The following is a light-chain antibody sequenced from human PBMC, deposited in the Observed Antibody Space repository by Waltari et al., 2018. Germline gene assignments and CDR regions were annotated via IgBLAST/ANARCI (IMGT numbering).Light chain of an antibody. J-gene: IGKJ4*01. V-gene: IGKV1-39*01. CDR2: AAS. Sequence: DIQMTQSPSSLSASVGDRVTITCRASQSISSYLNWYQQKPGKAPQLLIYAASSLQRGVPSRFSGSGSGTDFTLTISSLQPEDVATYYSQQSYSTLTFGGGTKVEIK. CDR3: QQSYSTLT. CDR1: QSISSY.